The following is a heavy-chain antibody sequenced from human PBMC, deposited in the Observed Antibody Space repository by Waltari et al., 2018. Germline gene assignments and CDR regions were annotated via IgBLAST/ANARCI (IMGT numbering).Heavy chain of an antibody. CDR3: ARSYCSSTSCYDWFDP. J-gene: IGHJ5*02. CDR1: GYTFTSYD. V-gene: IGHV1-8*01. CDR2: MNPNSGNT. D-gene: IGHD2-2*01. Sequence: QVQLVQSGAEVKKPGASVKVSCKASGYTFTSYDINWVRQATGQGLEWMGWMNPNSGNTGYAKKFQGRVTMTRNTSISTAYMELSSLRSEDTAVYYCARSYCSSTSCYDWFDPWGQGTLVTVSS.